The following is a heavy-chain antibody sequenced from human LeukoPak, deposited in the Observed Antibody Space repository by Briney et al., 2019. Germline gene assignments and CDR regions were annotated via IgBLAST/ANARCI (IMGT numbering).Heavy chain of an antibody. D-gene: IGHD3-16*01. CDR2: IYSGGST. CDR1: GFTVSSNY. Sequence: GGSLRLSCAASGFTVSSNYMSWVRQAPGKGLEWVSVIYSGGSTYYADSVKGRFTISRDNSKNTLYLQMNSLRVEDSALYYCAKNRMGVYYFDYWGQGNLVTVSS. CDR3: AKNRMGVYYFDY. V-gene: IGHV3-53*01. J-gene: IGHJ4*02.